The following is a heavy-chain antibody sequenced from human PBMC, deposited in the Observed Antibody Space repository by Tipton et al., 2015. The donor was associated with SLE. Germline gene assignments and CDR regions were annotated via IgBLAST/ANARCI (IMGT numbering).Heavy chain of an antibody. Sequence: GSLRLSCAASGFTFTSYSMNWVRQAPGKGLEWVSSISSGSGYIYYADSVKGRFTISRDNAKESLYLQMNNVRADDTAVYYCALFDYWGQGTLVTVSS. J-gene: IGHJ4*02. CDR3: ALFDY. CDR1: GFTFTSYS. CDR2: ISSGSGYI. V-gene: IGHV3-21*04.